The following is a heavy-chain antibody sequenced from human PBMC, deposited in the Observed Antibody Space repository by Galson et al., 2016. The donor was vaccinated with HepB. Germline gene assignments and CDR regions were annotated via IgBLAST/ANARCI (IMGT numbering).Heavy chain of an antibody. CDR3: ARWGDSDDY. V-gene: IGHV3-49*03. CDR1: GFTFGDYA. D-gene: IGHD2-15*01. Sequence: SLRLSCATSGFTFGDYAVSWFRQAPGEGLEWVGFIRSKLYGATVVYAASVQGRFTISRDDSKSIAYLQMNNLKNEDTAVYYCARWGDSDDYWGQGTLVTVSS. CDR2: IRSKLYGATV. J-gene: IGHJ4*02.